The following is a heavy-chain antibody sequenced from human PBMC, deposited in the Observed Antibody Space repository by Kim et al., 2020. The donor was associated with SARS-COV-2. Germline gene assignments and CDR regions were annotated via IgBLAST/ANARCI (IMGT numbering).Heavy chain of an antibody. CDR3: ATAGFRD. J-gene: IGHJ4*02. Sequence: QDGSEINYVDSVKGRFTISRDNARSSLFLQMTSLRGEDTAVYYCATAGFRDWGQGTLVTVSS. CDR2: QDGSEI. V-gene: IGHV3-7*03.